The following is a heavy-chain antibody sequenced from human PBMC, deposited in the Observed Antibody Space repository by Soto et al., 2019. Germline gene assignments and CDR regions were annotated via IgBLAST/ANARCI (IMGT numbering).Heavy chain of an antibody. CDR3: AKDRFSSSWSSDYYYYGMDV. CDR1: GFTFSSYA. Sequence: GSLRLSCAASGFTFSSYAMSWVRQAPGKGLEWVSTLSGSGGSIYYPDSVKGRFTISRDNSKNTLYLQMNSLRAEDTAVYYCAKDRFSSSWSSDYYYYGMDVWGQGTTVTVSS. J-gene: IGHJ6*02. V-gene: IGHV3-23*01. D-gene: IGHD6-13*01. CDR2: LSGSGGSI.